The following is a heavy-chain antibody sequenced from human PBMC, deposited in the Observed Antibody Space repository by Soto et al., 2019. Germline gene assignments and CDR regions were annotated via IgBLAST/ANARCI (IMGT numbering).Heavy chain of an antibody. CDR2: IYSGGSA. Sequence: EVQLVETGGGLIQPGGSLRLSCAASGFTVSNNWMSWVRQAPGKGLEWVSLIYSGGSAFYKDSVKGRFIISRDNSKNTLYLQMNSLRVEDTAVYYCAFITTPVRWGQGTTVTVSS. CDR3: AFITTPVR. J-gene: IGHJ6*02. V-gene: IGHV3-53*02. D-gene: IGHD1-1*01. CDR1: GFTVSNNW.